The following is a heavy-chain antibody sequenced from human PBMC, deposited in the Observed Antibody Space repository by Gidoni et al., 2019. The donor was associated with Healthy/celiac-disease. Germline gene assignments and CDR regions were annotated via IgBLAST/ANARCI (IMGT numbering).Heavy chain of an antibody. Sequence: RSLRLSCTASGFTFGDYAMSWFRQAPGKGLEWVGFIRSKAYGGTTEYAASVKGRFTISRDDSKSIAYLQMNSLKTEDTAVYYCTRDPFESTRGGYGSGSFDYWGQGTLVTVSS. V-gene: IGHV3-49*03. CDR1: GFTFGDYA. J-gene: IGHJ4*02. D-gene: IGHD3-10*01. CDR2: IRSKAYGGTT. CDR3: TRDPFESTRGGYGSGSFDY.